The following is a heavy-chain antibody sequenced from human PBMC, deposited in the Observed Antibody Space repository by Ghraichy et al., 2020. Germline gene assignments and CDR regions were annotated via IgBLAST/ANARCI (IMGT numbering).Heavy chain of an antibody. Sequence: ASVKVSCKASGYTFSGYYLHWVRQAPGQGPEWMGWINPNSGGTKFAQQFEGRVTMTSDTSINTSYMELRSLRSDDTAIYSCARGLRYWYLDLWGHGTLVTVSA. J-gene: IGHJ2*01. CDR1: GYTFSGYY. D-gene: IGHD2-15*01. CDR2: INPNSGGT. CDR3: ARGLRYWYLDL. V-gene: IGHV1-2*02.